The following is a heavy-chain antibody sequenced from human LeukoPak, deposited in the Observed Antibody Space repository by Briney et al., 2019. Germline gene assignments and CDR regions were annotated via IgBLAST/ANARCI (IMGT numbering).Heavy chain of an antibody. CDR1: AGTFNRYA. V-gene: IGHV1-69*06. Sequence: SVKVSCKASAGTFNRYAISWVRQAPGQGLEWMGRVTPLSATPSQSQWIQGRVTITADILTNTVYLDLSSLRSEDTALYFCAGDPPGTPVGFDVWGQGTMVTVSS. CDR2: VTPLSATP. CDR3: AGDPPGTPVGFDV. J-gene: IGHJ3*01. D-gene: IGHD3-10*01.